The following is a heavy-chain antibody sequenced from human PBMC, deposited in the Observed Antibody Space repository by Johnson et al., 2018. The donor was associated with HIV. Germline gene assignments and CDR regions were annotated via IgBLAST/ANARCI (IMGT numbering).Heavy chain of an antibody. CDR1: GLTFSSYA. CDR3: ARDRSRQLLLTSDAFDI. V-gene: IGHV3-30*04. J-gene: IGHJ3*02. Sequence: QVQLVESGGGVVQPGRSLRLSCAASGLTFSSYAMHWVRQAPGKGLEWVAVISYDGSNKYYADSVKGRFTISRDNSKNTLYLQMNSLRAEDTAVYYCARDRSRQLLLTSDAFDIWGQGTMVTVSS. D-gene: IGHD2-15*01. CDR2: ISYDGSNK.